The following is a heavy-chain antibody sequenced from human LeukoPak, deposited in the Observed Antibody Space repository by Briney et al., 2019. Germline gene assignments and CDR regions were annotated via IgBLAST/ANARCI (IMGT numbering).Heavy chain of an antibody. Sequence: GGSLRLSCAASGFTFSGYDMNWARQAPGKGLEWVSYISSSVSTIDYAESLKGRFTISRDNAKNSLYLQMNSLRAEDTALYYCARVLPYSHALDVWGQGTTVTVS. J-gene: IGHJ6*02. CDR1: GFTFSGYD. D-gene: IGHD2-21*01. CDR2: ISSSVSTI. CDR3: ARVLPYSHALDV. V-gene: IGHV3-48*03.